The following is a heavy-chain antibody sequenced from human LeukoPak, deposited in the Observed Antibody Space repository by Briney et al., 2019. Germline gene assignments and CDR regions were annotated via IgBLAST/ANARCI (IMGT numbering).Heavy chain of an antibody. CDR3: ARDAGDYYFDY. V-gene: IGHV4-30-2*01. CDR2: IYHSGST. Sequence: SETLSLTCAVSGGSISSGGYSWGWIRQPPGKGLEWIGYIYHSGSTYYNPSLKSRVTVSVDRSKNQFSLKLSSVTAADTAVYYCARDAGDYYFDYWGQGTLVTVSS. J-gene: IGHJ4*02. CDR1: GGSISSGGYS. D-gene: IGHD7-27*01.